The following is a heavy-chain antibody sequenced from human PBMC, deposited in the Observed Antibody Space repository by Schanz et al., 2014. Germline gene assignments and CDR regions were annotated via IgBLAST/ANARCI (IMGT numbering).Heavy chain of an antibody. J-gene: IGHJ1*01. V-gene: IGHV1-69*04. Sequence: QVQLVQSGAEVKKPGSSMKVSCKASGGTFSTYPINWLRQAPGQGLEWMGRIIPIHGIANYAQKFQGRVTITADTSTTTAYMELSGLRSEDTAVYYCARDRLECGAECYSVEVFEIWGQGTLVTVSS. CDR3: ARDRLECGAECYSVEVFEI. CDR2: IIPIHGIA. D-gene: IGHD2-21*01. CDR1: GGTFSTYP.